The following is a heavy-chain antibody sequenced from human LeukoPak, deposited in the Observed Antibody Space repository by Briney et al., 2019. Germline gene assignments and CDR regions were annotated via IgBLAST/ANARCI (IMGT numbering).Heavy chain of an antibody. CDR2: INSSGSEI. CDR3: ARALFSLWFGGLKGLDYYYGMDV. V-gene: IGHV3-21*01. J-gene: IGHJ6*01. Sequence: GGSLRLSCAASGFTFSSYSMNWVRQAPGKGLEWVSSINSSGSEIYYVDSVRGRFTISRDNARNSLYLQMNSLRAEDTAVYYCARALFSLWFGGLKGLDYYYGMDVWGQGNTVTVSS. D-gene: IGHD3-10*01. CDR1: GFTFSSYS.